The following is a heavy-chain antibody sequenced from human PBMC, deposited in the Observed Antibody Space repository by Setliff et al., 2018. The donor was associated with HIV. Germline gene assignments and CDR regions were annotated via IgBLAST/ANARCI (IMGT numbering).Heavy chain of an antibody. CDR1: GFTFSIYA. Sequence: PGGSLRLSCAASGFTFSIYAIHWVRQAPGKGLEWVAVISYDGSDKYYADSVKGRLTISRDNSKNTLYLQMNSLRTEDAAVYYCARGYCDTSGCLRGGDVSWGQGTLVTVSS. CDR3: ARGYCDTSGCLRGGDVS. CDR2: ISYDGSDK. V-gene: IGHV3-30*04. J-gene: IGHJ5*02. D-gene: IGHD3-22*01.